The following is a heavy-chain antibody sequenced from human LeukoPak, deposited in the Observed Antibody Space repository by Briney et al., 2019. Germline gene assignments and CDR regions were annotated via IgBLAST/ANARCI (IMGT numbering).Heavy chain of an antibody. CDR1: GGSFSGYY. V-gene: IGHV4-34*01. D-gene: IGHD4-17*01. CDR3: ARGVPDYGDYGSNWFDP. Sequence: SETLSLTCAVYGGSFSGYYWSWIRQPPGKGLEWIGEINHSGSTNYNPSLKSRVTISVDTSKNQFSLKLSSVTAADTAVYYCARGVPDYGDYGSNWFDPWPGNPGHRLL. J-gene: IGHJ5*02. CDR2: INHSGST.